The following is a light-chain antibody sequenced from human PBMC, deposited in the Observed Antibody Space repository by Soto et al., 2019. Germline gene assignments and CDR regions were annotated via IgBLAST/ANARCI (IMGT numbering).Light chain of an antibody. V-gene: IGKV3D-20*02. CDR1: QSVSSSY. Sequence: EIVLTQSPGTLSLSQGERATLSCRASQSVSSSYLAWYQQKPGQAPRLLIYDASDRATGVPARFSGSGSGTDFTLTISSLEPEDFAIYYCQQRSNWPLIFGGGTKVDIK. CDR3: QQRSNWPLI. CDR2: DAS. J-gene: IGKJ4*01.